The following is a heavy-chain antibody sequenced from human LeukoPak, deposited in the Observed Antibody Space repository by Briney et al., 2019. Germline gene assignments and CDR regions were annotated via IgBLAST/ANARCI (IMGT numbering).Heavy chain of an antibody. D-gene: IGHD2-21*01. J-gene: IGHJ3*02. CDR1: GYSFTGYY. CDR3: AREVNAVTDAFDI. Sequence: ASVKVSCKASGYSFTGYYMHWVRQAAGQGLEWMGWINGNSGGTNYAQKFQGRVTMTRDTSISTAYMELNRLRSDDTAVYYCAREVNAVTDAFDIWGQGTMVTVSS. CDR2: INGNSGGT. V-gene: IGHV1-2*02.